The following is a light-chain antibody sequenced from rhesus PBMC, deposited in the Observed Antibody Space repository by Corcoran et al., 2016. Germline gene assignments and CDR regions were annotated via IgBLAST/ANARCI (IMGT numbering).Light chain of an antibody. J-gene: IGLJ1*01. CDR2: DVS. CDR3: SSYAGSITYI. CDR1: SSDIGGYNY. V-gene: IGLV2-23*01. Sequence: QADMNQPPSVSGSPGQSVTISCTGTSSDIGGYNYVSWYQQHPGKAPKLMIYDVSKRPSGVSDRFSGPKYGNTASLNIAGHQAEDEAYYYGSSYAGSITYIFGAGTRLTVL.